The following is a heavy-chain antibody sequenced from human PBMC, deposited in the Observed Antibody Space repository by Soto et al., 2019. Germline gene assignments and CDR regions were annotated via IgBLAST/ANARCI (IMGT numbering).Heavy chain of an antibody. CDR3: VKDRWVDF. Sequence: GSLRLSVSVSGFTFCSYAMHWVRQAPGKGLEYVSSISSNGGPTYYVDSVKGRFTISRDNSKNTLYLQMSSLRPEDTAVYYCVKDRWVDFWGQGTLVTVSS. J-gene: IGHJ4*02. V-gene: IGHV3-64D*06. D-gene: IGHD1-26*01. CDR1: GFTFCSYA. CDR2: ISSNGGPT.